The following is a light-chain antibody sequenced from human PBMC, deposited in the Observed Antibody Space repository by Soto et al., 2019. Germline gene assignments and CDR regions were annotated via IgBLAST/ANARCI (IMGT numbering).Light chain of an antibody. J-gene: IGLJ3*02. CDR2: LNSDGSH. V-gene: IGLV4-69*01. Sequence: QLVLTQSPSASASLGASVKLTCTLSSGHSSYAIAWHQQQPEKGPRYLMKLNSDGSHSKGDGIPDRFSGSSSGAVRYLTISSLQSEDDADYYCQTWGTGIQVFGGGTKVTVL. CDR3: QTWGTGIQV. CDR1: SGHSSYA.